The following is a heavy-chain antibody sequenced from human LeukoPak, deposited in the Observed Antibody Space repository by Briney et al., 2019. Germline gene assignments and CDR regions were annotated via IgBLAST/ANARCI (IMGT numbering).Heavy chain of an antibody. V-gene: IGHV4-4*07. Sequence: SETLSLTCIVSDGSISYNYWSWIRPPAGKGRELIGRIYYTGSTNYNPSLRSRVTMSVDTSKNQFSLMLSSVTAADTAVYYCARGLSGDIYGFEYWGQGTLVTVSS. CDR1: DGSISYNY. CDR2: IYYTGST. CDR3: ARGLSGDIYGFEY. J-gene: IGHJ4*02. D-gene: IGHD3-3*02.